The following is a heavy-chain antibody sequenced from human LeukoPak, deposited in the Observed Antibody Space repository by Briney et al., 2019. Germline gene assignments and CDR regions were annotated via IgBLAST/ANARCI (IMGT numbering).Heavy chain of an antibody. Sequence: GGSLRLSCAASGFTFSSYSMNWVRQAPGKGLEWVSAISGSGGSTYYADSVKGRFTISRDNSKNTLYLQMNSLRAEDTAVYYCAKGTDSSGYYPERSFDYWGQGTLVTVSS. CDR2: ISGSGGST. CDR1: GFTFSSYS. V-gene: IGHV3-23*01. J-gene: IGHJ4*02. D-gene: IGHD3-22*01. CDR3: AKGTDSSGYYPERSFDY.